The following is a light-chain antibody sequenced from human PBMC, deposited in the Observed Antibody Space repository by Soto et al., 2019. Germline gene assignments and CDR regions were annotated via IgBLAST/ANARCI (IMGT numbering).Light chain of an antibody. CDR1: SSNIGSNY. Sequence: QSVLTQPPSASGTPGQRVTISCSGSSSNIGSNYVYWYQQLPGTAPKLLIYRNNQRPSGFPDRFSGSKSGTSASLAISGLRSEDEADYYCAAWDDSLSVLFGTGTKLTVL. J-gene: IGLJ1*01. CDR3: AAWDDSLSVL. V-gene: IGLV1-47*01. CDR2: RNN.